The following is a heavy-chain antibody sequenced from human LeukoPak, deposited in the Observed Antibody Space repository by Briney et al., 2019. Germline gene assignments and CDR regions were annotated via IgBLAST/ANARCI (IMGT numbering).Heavy chain of an antibody. V-gene: IGHV1-18*04. J-gene: IGHJ4*02. CDR1: GYTFTSYG. CDR2: ISAYNGNT. Sequence: ASVKVSCKASGYTFTSYGISWERQAPGQGLEWMGWISAYNGNTNYAQKLQGRVTMTTDTSTSTAYMELRSLRSDDTAVYYCARDGIAYCGGDCYHIFDYWGQGTLVTVSS. D-gene: IGHD2-21*02. CDR3: ARDGIAYCGGDCYHIFDY.